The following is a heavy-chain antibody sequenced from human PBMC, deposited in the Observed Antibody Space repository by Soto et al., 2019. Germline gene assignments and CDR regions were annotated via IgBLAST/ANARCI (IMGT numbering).Heavy chain of an antibody. V-gene: IGHV3-9*01. CDR3: TKGGYDLIYYFGMDV. J-gene: IGHJ6*02. CDR1: GFTFHEYA. Sequence: EVQLIESGGGWVQPGTSLRVSCAASGFTFHEYAMHWVRQAPGKGLARVSGISSDGDTIAYADSVQGRFTVFRDNAKNSLYLQMNSLRAEDTALYYCTKGGYDLIYYFGMDVWGQGTTVTVSS. D-gene: IGHD5-12*01. CDR2: ISSDGDTI.